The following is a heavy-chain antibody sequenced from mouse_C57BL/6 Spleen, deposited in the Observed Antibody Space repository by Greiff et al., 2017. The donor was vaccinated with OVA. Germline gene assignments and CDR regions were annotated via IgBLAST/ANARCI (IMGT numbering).Heavy chain of an antibody. J-gene: IGHJ1*03. CDR1: GYSITSGYD. D-gene: IGHD1-1*01. V-gene: IGHV3-1*01. CDR2: ISYSGST. CDR3: TRTYYGSSPYWYFDV. Sequence: VQLQQSGPGMVKPSQSLSLTCTVTGYSITSGYDWHWIRHFPGNKLEWMGYISYSGSTNYNPSLKSRISITHDTSKNHFFLKLNSKTTADTTTYYCTRTYYGSSPYWYFDVWGTGTTVTVSS.